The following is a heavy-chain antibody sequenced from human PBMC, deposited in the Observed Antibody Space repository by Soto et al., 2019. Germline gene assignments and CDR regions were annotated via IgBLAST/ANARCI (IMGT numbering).Heavy chain of an antibody. J-gene: IGHJ4*02. CDR2: IRSKTYGGTI. CDR3: TSAVAIFGVVTPRAFDY. D-gene: IGHD3-3*01. Sequence: PGGSLRLSCTASGFTFGDYAMSWFRQAPGKGLEWVGFIRSKTYGGTIEYAASVQGRFTISRDDSKSIAYLQMNSLNTDDTAVYYCTSAVAIFGVVTPRAFDYWGQGTLVTVSS. CDR1: GFTFGDYA. V-gene: IGHV3-49*03.